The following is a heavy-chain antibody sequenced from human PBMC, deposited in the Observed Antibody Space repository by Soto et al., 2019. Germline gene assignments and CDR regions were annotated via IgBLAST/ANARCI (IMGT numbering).Heavy chain of an antibody. V-gene: IGHV4-31*03. CDR1: GGSISIGGYY. CDR2: IYYSGST. CDR3: ATSTQPSGYPPI. Sequence: SDTLSLTCTVSGGSISIGGYYWSWIRQHPGKGLEWIGYIYYSGSTYYNPSLKSRVTISVDTSKNQFSLKLSSVTAADTAVYYCATSTQPSGYPPIWGQGTLVTVSS. D-gene: IGHD3-22*01. J-gene: IGHJ4*02.